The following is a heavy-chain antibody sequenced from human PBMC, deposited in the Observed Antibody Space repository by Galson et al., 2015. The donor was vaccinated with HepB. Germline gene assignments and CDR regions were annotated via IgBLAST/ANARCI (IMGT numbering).Heavy chain of an antibody. J-gene: IGHJ4*02. CDR2: IIPILGIA. V-gene: IGHV1-69*02. D-gene: IGHD6-13*01. Sequence: SVKVSCKASGGTFSSYTISWVRQAPGQGLEWMGRIIPILGIANYAQKFQGRVTITADKSTSTAYMELSSLRSEDTAVYYCAISGAAAGKYYFDYWGQGTLVTVSS. CDR3: AISGAAAGKYYFDY. CDR1: GGTFSSYT.